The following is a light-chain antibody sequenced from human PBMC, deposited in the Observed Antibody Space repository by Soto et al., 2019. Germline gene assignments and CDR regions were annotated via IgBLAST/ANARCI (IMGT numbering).Light chain of an antibody. CDR2: SYD. CDR1: SSNLGDNT. CDR3: AAWDASLDGYV. V-gene: IGLV1-44*01. J-gene: IGLJ1*01. Sequence: QSVLTQPPSASGTPGQRVTISCSTSSSNLGDNTVNWYQHVPGTAPKLLIYSYDQRPSGVPDRFSGSKSGTSASLAISGLQSEYEADYYCAAWDASLDGYVVLTGTNVTVL.